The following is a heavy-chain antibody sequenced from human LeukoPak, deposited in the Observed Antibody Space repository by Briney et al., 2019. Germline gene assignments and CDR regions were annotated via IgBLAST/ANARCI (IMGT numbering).Heavy chain of an antibody. D-gene: IGHD6-6*01. Sequence: GGSLRLSCAASGFTFNNYAMGWVRQAPGRGLEWVSAISGSTNSTYYEDSVKGRFTTSRDNSKNTLYLQMNSLRAEDTAVYYCARALATYSSSPNFDYWGQGTLVTVSS. CDR1: GFTFNNYA. J-gene: IGHJ4*02. CDR2: ISGSTNST. V-gene: IGHV3-23*01. CDR3: ARALATYSSSPNFDY.